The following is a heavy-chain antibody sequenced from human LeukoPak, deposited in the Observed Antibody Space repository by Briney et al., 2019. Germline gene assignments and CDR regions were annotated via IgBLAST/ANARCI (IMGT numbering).Heavy chain of an antibody. D-gene: IGHD3-10*01. V-gene: IGHV3-9*03. Sequence: GGSLRLSCAASGFTFDDYAMHWVRRAPGKGLEWVSGISWNSGSIGYAVSVKGRFTISRDNAKNSLYLQMNSLRAEDMALYYCAKDTGPWGQGTLVTVSS. CDR1: GFTFDDYA. CDR3: AKDTGP. CDR2: ISWNSGSI. J-gene: IGHJ5*02.